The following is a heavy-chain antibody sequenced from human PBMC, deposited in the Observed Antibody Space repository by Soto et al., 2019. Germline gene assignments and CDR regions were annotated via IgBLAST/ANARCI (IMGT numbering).Heavy chain of an antibody. CDR3: ARHRGGDYDFWSGFLDY. Sequence: QLQLQESGPGLVKPSETLSLTCTVSGGSISSSSYYWGWIRQPPGKGLEWIGSIYYSGSTYYNPSLKSRVTISVDTSKNQFSLKLSSVTAADTAVYYCARHRGGDYDFWSGFLDYWGQGTLVTVSS. CDR2: IYYSGST. D-gene: IGHD3-3*01. V-gene: IGHV4-39*01. CDR1: GGSISSSSYY. J-gene: IGHJ4*02.